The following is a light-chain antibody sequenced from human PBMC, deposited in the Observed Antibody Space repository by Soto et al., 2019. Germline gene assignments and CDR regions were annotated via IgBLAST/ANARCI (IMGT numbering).Light chain of an antibody. V-gene: IGKV1-39*01. CDR3: QQSYSPSAVT. J-gene: IGKJ4*01. CDR2: TAS. Sequence: DIQMPQSPSSLSASVGDRVTITCRASQNLGPYLNWYQQKPGKDPKLLIYTASSLQNGVPSRFSGSGSGTDFTLTISGLQVEDFATYYCQQSYSPSAVTFGGGTKVEIK. CDR1: QNLGPY.